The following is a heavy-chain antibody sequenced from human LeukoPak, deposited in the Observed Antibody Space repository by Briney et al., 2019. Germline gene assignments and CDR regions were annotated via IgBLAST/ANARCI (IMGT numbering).Heavy chain of an antibody. CDR2: INPNSGGT. Sequence: ASVKVSCKASGYTFTGYYMHWVRQAPGQGLEWMGWINPNSGGTNYAQKFQGRVTMTRDTSISTAYMELSRLRSDDTAVYYCARVFGVVTLDAFDIWGQGTMVTVSS. CDR3: ARVFGVVTLDAFDI. J-gene: IGHJ3*02. CDR1: GYTFTGYY. V-gene: IGHV1-2*02. D-gene: IGHD3-3*01.